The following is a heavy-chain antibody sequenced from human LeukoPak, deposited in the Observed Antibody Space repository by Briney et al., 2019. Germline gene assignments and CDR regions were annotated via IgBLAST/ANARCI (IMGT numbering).Heavy chain of an antibody. CDR1: GFTFSSSS. J-gene: IGHJ4*02. D-gene: IGHD3-10*01. CDR3: ARGAVFQGKYDY. CDR2: TSGESKYI. Sequence: GGSLRLSCAAAGFTFSSSSMNWVRQTPGKGLEWVSSTSGESKYIYYADSVTGRFTISRDNAKNSLYLQMSTLRAEDTAVYYCARGAVFQGKYDYWGQGTQVTVSS. V-gene: IGHV3-21*01.